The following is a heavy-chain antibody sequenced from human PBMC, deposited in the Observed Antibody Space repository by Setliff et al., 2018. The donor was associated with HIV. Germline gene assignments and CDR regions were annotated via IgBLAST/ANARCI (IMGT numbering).Heavy chain of an antibody. CDR2: ISPYIGHT. CDR3: ARGYGAFDI. V-gene: IGHV1-18*01. Sequence: ASVKVSCKASGYTFTTYGISWVRQAPGHGLEWMGWISPYIGHTNYAQKLQGRVTMTTDTSTNTAYMELRSLRSDDTAVYYCARGYGAFDIWGQGTMVTVSS. D-gene: IGHD4-17*01. CDR1: GYTFTTYG. J-gene: IGHJ3*02.